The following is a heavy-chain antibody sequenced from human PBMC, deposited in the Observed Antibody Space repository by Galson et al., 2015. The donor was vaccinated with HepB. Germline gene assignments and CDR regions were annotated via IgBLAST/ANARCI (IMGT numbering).Heavy chain of an antibody. CDR2: IWYDGSNK. V-gene: IGHV3-33*01. D-gene: IGHD1-26*01. CDR3: AREGDVGSYPVHFDY. CDR1: GFTFSSYG. Sequence: SLRLSCAASGFTFSSYGMHWVRQAPGKGLEWVAVIWYDGSNKYYEDSVKGRFTISRDNSKNTLYLQMNSLRVEDTAVYYCAREGDVGSYPVHFDYWGQGTLVTVSS. J-gene: IGHJ4*02.